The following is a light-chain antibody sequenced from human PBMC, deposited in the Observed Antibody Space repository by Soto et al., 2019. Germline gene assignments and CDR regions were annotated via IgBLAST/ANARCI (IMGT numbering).Light chain of an antibody. Sequence: EIVLTQSPATLSLSPGERATLSCRASQSVSSYLAWYQQKPGQAPRLLIYDASNGATGIPARFSGSGSGTDFTLTISSLEPEDFAVYYWQQRSNWPRLTFGGGTKVEIK. CDR3: QQRSNWPRLT. CDR1: QSVSSY. J-gene: IGKJ4*01. CDR2: DAS. V-gene: IGKV3-11*01.